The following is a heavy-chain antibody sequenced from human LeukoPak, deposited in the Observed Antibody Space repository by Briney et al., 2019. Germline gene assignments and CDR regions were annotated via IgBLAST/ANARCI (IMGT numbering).Heavy chain of an antibody. CDR2: IKEDGSEK. CDR1: GFTFSNYW. Sequence: GESLRLSCAASGFTFSNYWMSWVRQAPGKGLEWVANIKEDGSEKYYVDSVKGRFSIFRDNAKNSLYLQMNSLRAEDTAVYYCARGGGRYSSIEFDHWGQGTLVTVSS. J-gene: IGHJ4*02. CDR3: ARGGGRYSSIEFDH. D-gene: IGHD6-13*01. V-gene: IGHV3-7*01.